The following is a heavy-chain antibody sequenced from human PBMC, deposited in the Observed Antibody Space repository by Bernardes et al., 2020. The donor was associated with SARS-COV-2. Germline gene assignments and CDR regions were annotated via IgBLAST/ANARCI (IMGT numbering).Heavy chain of an antibody. V-gene: IGHV3-74*01. D-gene: IGHD6-19*01. CDR2: INSDGSST. J-gene: IGHJ6*02. Sequence: GGSLRLSCAASGFTFSSYWMHWVRQAPGKGLVWVSRINSDGSSTSYADSVKGRFTISRDNAKNTLYLQMNSLRAEDTAVYYCARVGSGWYMGWEYYYYGMDVWGQGTTVTVSS. CDR1: GFTFSSYW. CDR3: ARVGSGWYMGWEYYYYGMDV.